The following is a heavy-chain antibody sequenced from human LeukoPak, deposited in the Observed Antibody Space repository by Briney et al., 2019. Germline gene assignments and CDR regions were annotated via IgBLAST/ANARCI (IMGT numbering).Heavy chain of an antibody. Sequence: ASVKVSCKASGYTFTSYGICWVRQAPGQGLEWMGWISGYNGKTKYAQKFQGRVTMTTDTSTNTAYMELRSLSSDDTAVYYCARSGGPGYSSGWYGELDCWGQGTLVTVSS. CDR2: ISGYNGKT. V-gene: IGHV1-18*01. CDR3: ARSGGPGYSSGWYGELDC. CDR1: GYTFTSYG. J-gene: IGHJ4*02. D-gene: IGHD6-19*01.